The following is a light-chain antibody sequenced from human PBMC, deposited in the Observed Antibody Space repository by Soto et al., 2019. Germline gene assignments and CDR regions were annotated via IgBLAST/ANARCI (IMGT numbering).Light chain of an antibody. J-gene: IGLJ2*01. CDR1: SSDIGAYNF. CDR2: EVS. CDR3: SSYTDSRTVV. V-gene: IGLV2-14*01. Sequence: QSALTQPASMSESPGQSITISCTGTSSDIGAYNFVSWYLHHPGKAPKLVIFEVSSRPSGVSDRFSGSKSGSTASLTISGLQAEDEGEYFCSSYTDSRTVVFGGGTKLTVL.